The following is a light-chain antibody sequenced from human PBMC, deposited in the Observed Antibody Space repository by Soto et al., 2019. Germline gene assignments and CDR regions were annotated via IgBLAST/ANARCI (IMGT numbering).Light chain of an antibody. V-gene: IGLV2-14*01. CDR3: SSYTSSSTGV. CDR2: EVS. CDR1: SSDVGGYNY. Sequence: QSVLTQPGSVSGSPGQSITISCTGTSSDVGGYNYVSWYQQHPGKAPKLMIYEVSNRPSGVSNRFSGSKSGNTASLTISGLQAEDDADYYCSSYTSSSTGVFGTGTKLTVL. J-gene: IGLJ1*01.